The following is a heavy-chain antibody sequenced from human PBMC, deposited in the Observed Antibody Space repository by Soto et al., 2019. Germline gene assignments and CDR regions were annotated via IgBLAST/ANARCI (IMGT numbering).Heavy chain of an antibody. CDR3: ARHPFNDLYNWFDP. CDR1: GDSISRDNYC. CDR2: ISYTGST. J-gene: IGHJ5*02. V-gene: IGHV4-39*01. Sequence: KPSETLSLTCTVSGDSISRDNYCWGWIRQPPGKGLEWIGTISYTGSTHYNPSLRSRVTISVDTSKNQFSLSLRSVTAADTSVYYCARHPFNDLYNWFDPWGQGTLVTVSS. D-gene: IGHD2-21*02.